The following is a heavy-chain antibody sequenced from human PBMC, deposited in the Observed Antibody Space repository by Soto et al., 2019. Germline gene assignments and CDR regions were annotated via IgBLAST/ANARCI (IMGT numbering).Heavy chain of an antibody. CDR3: ARDHKGGYYYYGMDV. CDR2: ISSSGSTI. Sequence: GSLRLSCAASGFTVSSYEINWVREAPGKGLEWVSYISSSGSTIYYADSVKGRFTISRDNAKNSLYLQMNSLRAEDTAVYYCARDHKGGYYYYGMDVWGQGTTVTVSS. J-gene: IGHJ6*02. CDR1: GFTVSSYE. V-gene: IGHV3-48*03.